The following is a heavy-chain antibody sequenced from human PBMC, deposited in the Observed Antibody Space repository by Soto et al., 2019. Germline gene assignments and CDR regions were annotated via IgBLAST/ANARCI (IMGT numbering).Heavy chain of an antibody. CDR2: ISGRGSST. CDR3: SKGAPGITNDYGDY. CDR1: GFTFDNFA. V-gene: IGHV3-23*04. D-gene: IGHD3-10*01. Sequence: EVQLVESGGGLVQPGGSLRLSCAASGFTFDNFAMSWVRQAPGRGLEWVSVISGRGSSTYYADSVKGRFTVSRDNSRTTLYLEMNSLRDEDTAIYYCSKGAPGITNDYGDYWGQGTLVTVSS. J-gene: IGHJ4*02.